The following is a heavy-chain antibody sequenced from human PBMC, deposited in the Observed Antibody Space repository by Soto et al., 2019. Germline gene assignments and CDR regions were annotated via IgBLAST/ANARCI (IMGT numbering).Heavy chain of an antibody. CDR3: ARAPSGIQAYYYYYYGMDV. J-gene: IGHJ6*02. D-gene: IGHD5-18*01. CDR2: ISAYNGNT. V-gene: IGHV1-18*01. Sequence: ASVKVSCKASGYTFTSYGISWVRQAPGQGLEWMGWISAYNGNTNYAQKLQGRVVMTTDTSTSTAYMELRSLRSDDTAVYYCARAPSGIQAYYYYYYGMDVWGQGTTVTVSS. CDR1: GYTFTSYG.